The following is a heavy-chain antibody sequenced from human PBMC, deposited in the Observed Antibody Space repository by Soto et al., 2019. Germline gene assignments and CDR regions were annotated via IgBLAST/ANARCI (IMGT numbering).Heavy chain of an antibody. CDR2: INPNSGGT. Sequence: ASVKVSCKASGYTFTGYYMHWVRQAPGQGLEWMGWINPNSGGTNYAQKFQGRVTMTADESTSTAYMELSSLRSEDTAVYYCATEGCGGDCSINWFDPWGQGTLVNVSS. D-gene: IGHD2-21*02. J-gene: IGHJ5*02. V-gene: IGHV1-2*02. CDR3: ATEGCGGDCSINWFDP. CDR1: GYTFTGYY.